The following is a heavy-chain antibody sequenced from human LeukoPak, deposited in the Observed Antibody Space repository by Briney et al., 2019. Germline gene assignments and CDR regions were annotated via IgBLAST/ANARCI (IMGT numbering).Heavy chain of an antibody. CDR2: IYYSGST. V-gene: IGHV4-31*03. J-gene: IGHJ5*02. Sequence: PSQTLSLTCTVSGGSISSGGYYWSWIRQHPGKGLEWIGYIYYSGSTYYNPSLKSRVTISVDTSKNQFSLKLSSVTAADTAVYYCARRVSAGVVIKYNWFDPWGQGTLVTVSS. D-gene: IGHD3-3*01. CDR3: ARRVSAGVVIKYNWFDP. CDR1: GGSISSGGYY.